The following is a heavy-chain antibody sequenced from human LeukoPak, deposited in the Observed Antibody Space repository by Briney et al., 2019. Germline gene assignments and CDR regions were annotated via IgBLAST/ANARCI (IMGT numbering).Heavy chain of an antibody. CDR3: ARDHGVTMIVVVGFDY. V-gene: IGHV4-38-2*02. J-gene: IGHJ4*02. Sequence: SETLSLTCTVSGYSISSGYYWGWIRQPPGKGLEWIGSIYHSGSTYYNPSLKSRVTISVDTSKNQFSLKLSSVTAADTAVYYCARDHGVTMIVVVGFDYWGQGTLVTVSP. CDR2: IYHSGST. CDR1: GYSISSGYY. D-gene: IGHD3-22*01.